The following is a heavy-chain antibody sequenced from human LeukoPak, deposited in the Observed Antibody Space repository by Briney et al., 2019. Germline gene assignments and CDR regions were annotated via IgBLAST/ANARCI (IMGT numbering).Heavy chain of an antibody. D-gene: IGHD3-9*01. CDR2: MNPNSGNT. V-gene: IGHV1-8*03. Sequence: AAVKVSCKASGYTFTSYDINGVRQATAQGLEWRGWMNPNSGNTGYAQKFQGRVPITKNTSISTAYMELSSLRSGDTAGYYCARAYDILSGYYKGINFYYWGQGTLVTVSS. CDR3: ARAYDILSGYYKGINFYY. J-gene: IGHJ4*02. CDR1: GYTFTSYD.